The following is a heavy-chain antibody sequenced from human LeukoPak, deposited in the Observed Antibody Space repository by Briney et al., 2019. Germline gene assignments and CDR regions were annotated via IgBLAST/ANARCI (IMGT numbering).Heavy chain of an antibody. D-gene: IGHD2-2*02. CDR2: INPNSGGT. Sequence: ASVKVSCKASGYTFTGYYMHWVRQAPGQGLEWMGWINPNSGGTNYAQKFQGRVTMTRDTSISTAYMELSRLRSDDTAVYYCAYCSSTSCYTSAPYYMDVWGKGTTVTVSS. CDR1: GYTFTGYY. CDR3: AYCSSTSCYTSAPYYMDV. V-gene: IGHV1-2*02. J-gene: IGHJ6*03.